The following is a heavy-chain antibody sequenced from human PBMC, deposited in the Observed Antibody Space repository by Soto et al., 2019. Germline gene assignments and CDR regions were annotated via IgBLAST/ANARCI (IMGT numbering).Heavy chain of an antibody. V-gene: IGHV4-34*01. Sequence: PSETLSLTCAVYGGSFSGYYWSWIRQPPGKGLEWSGEINHNGSTNYNPSLKRRVTISVDTSKNQFSLKLSSVTAADTAVYYCASVGRRRITFLTNWFDPWGQGTLVTVSS. CDR2: INHNGST. CDR1: GGSFSGYY. D-gene: IGHD3-3*01. J-gene: IGHJ5*02. CDR3: ASVGRRRITFLTNWFDP.